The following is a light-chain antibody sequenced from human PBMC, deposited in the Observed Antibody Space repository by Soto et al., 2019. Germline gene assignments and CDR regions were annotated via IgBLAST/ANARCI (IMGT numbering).Light chain of an antibody. CDR1: QSVSNN. Sequence: ILMTQSPATLSVSPGERATLSCMASQSVSNNLAWYQQKPGQAPRLLIYDASTRATGIPARFSGSGSGTEFTLTTSGLQSEDFAVYYCQQYNNWPPSTFGQGTKVEIK. CDR2: DAS. CDR3: QQYNNWPPST. J-gene: IGKJ1*01. V-gene: IGKV3-15*01.